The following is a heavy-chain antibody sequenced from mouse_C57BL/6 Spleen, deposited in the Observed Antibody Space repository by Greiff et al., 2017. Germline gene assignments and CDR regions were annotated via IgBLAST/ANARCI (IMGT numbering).Heavy chain of an antibody. Sequence: VQLQQSGPELVKPGASVKISCKASGYTFTDYYMNWVKQSHGKSLEWIGDINPNNGGTSYNQKFKGKATLTVDKSSSTAYMELRSLTSEDSAVYYCARSDYDGYRLFAYWGQGTLVTVSA. CDR3: ARSDYDGYRLFAY. CDR2: INPNNGGT. J-gene: IGHJ3*01. V-gene: IGHV1-26*01. CDR1: GYTFTDYY. D-gene: IGHD2-3*01.